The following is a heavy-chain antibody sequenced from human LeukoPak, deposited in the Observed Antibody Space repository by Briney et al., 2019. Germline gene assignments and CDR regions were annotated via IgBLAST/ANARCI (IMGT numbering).Heavy chain of an antibody. Sequence: ASVKVSCKASGYRFAGYYMHWVRQAPGRGLEWMGWINANTGDTNYAQKFQGGVTMTRDTSITTAYMELSRLRSDDTAVYYCTRGGYSGFETIDHWGQGTLVTVSS. J-gene: IGHJ4*02. CDR3: TRGGYSGFETIDH. CDR1: GYRFAGYY. V-gene: IGHV1-2*02. CDR2: INANTGDT. D-gene: IGHD5-12*01.